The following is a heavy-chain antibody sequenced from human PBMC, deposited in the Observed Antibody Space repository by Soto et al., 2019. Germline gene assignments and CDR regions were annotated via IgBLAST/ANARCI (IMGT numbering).Heavy chain of an antibody. Sequence: GRSVRLCCAASGFSLSRSWISCVVQAPGKGLEWLANIKEDGGENRYADSVKGRFTISRDNAKNSLFLQMNSLRVEYTAVYYGDQRDLYSYRTRRSSDL. CDR2: IKEDGGEN. CDR1: GFSLSRSW. V-gene: IGHV3-7*05. CDR3: DQRDLYSYRTRRSSDL. J-gene: IGHJ2*01. D-gene: IGHD2-2*02.